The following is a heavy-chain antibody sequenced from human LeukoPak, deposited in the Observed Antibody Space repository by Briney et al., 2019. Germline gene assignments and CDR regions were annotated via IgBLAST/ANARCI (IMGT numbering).Heavy chain of an antibody. CDR1: GFSLSTSGMC. CDR3: ARNPLGFGELFSYGMDV. D-gene: IGHD3-10*01. Sequence: SGPTLVNPTQTLTLTCTFSGFSLSTSGMCVSWIRQPPGKALEWLARIDWDDDKYYSTSLKTRLTISKDTSKNQVVLTMTNMDPVDTATYYCARNPLGFGELFSYGMDVWGQGTTVTVSS. V-gene: IGHV2-70*11. CDR2: IDWDDDK. J-gene: IGHJ6*02.